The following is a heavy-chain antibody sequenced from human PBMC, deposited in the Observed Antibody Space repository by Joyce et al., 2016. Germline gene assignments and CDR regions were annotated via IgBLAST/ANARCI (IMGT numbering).Heavy chain of an antibody. CDR1: GGTFGGFH. CDR3: ARGRSRPDVWSGYYFFDF. D-gene: IGHD3-3*01. CDR2: INHSGTT. V-gene: IGHV4-34*02. J-gene: IGHJ4*02. Sequence: QVQLQQWGTGLLRPSQNLSLTCAVSGGTFGGFHWNWLRQSPGNKLEWIGEINHSGTTYYHPSLRSRVTISVDMSKNYFSLNLNSLSVADTTIYFCARGRSRPDVWSGYYFFDFWSQGNLVTVSS.